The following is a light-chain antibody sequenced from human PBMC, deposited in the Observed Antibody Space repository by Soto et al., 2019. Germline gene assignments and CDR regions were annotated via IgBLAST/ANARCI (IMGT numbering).Light chain of an antibody. CDR1: SSDVGGYKF. V-gene: IGLV2-14*01. Sequence: QSVLTQPASVSGSPGQSITISCTGTSSDVGGYKFVSWYQQHPGKAPKLIIYEVSNRPSGVSNRFSGSKSGNMASLTISGLQAEDEADYYCSSYTSSSTLVFGGGTKVTVL. J-gene: IGLJ2*01. CDR2: EVS. CDR3: SSYTSSSTLV.